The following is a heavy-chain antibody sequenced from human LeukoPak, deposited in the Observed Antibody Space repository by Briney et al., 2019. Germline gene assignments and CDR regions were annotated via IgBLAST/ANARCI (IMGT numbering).Heavy chain of an antibody. J-gene: IGHJ3*01. CDR3: ARDREGWFGASAYDV. CDR1: GASISSHFYY. CDR2: MYYSGST. V-gene: IGHV4-39*07. D-gene: IGHD3-10*01. Sequence: SETLSLTCTVSGASISSHFYYWGWIRQPPGKGLEWIGTMYYSGSTYYNPSLKSRLTILVDTSKNQFSLILNSVTDADTAVYYCARDREGWFGASAYDVWGQGTMVTVSS.